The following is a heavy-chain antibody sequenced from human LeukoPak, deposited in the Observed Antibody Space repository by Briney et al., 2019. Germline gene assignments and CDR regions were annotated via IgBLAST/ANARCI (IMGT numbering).Heavy chain of an antibody. CDR1: GFSFSSYS. D-gene: IGHD3-9*01. V-gene: IGHV3-48*01. Sequence: GGSLRLSCAASGFSFSSYSMIWVRQAPGKGLEWVSYISSSSSTIYYADSVKGRFTISRDNAKNSLHLQMNSLRAEDTALYYCAKDSSLMTGSFGYWGQGTLVTVSS. CDR3: AKDSSLMTGSFGY. CDR2: ISSSSSTI. J-gene: IGHJ4*02.